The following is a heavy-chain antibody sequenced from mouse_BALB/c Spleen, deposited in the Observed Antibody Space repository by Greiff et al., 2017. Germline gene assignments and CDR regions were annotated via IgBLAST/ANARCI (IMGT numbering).Heavy chain of an antibody. Sequence: QVQLQQSGAELAKPGASVKMSCKASGYTFTSYWMHWVKQRPGQGLEWIGYINPSTGYTEYNQKFKDKATLTADKSSSTAYMQLSSLTSEDSAVYYCARGVFWFAYWGQGTLVTVSA. CDR1: GYTFTSYW. CDR2: INPSTGYT. J-gene: IGHJ3*01. CDR3: ARGVFWFAY. V-gene: IGHV1-7*01.